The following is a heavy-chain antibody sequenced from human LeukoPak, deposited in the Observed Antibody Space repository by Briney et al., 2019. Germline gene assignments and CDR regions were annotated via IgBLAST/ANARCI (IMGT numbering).Heavy chain of an antibody. J-gene: IGHJ4*02. Sequence: SQTLSLTCTVSGGSISSGDYYWSWIRQPPGKGLEWIGYIYNSGSTYYNPSLKSRVTISVDTSKNQFSLRLRSVTAADTAVYYCARAVSGRFDYWGQGTLVTVSS. V-gene: IGHV4-30-4*01. D-gene: IGHD6-19*01. CDR3: ARAVSGRFDY. CDR1: GGSISSGDYY. CDR2: IYNSGST.